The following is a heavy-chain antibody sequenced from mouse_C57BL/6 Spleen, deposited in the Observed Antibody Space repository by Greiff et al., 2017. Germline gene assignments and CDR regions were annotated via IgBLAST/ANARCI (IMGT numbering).Heavy chain of an antibody. D-gene: IGHD6-1*01. CDR3: ARRGAGKTYFDY. Sequence: VKVVESGPELVKPGASVKISCKASGYAFSSSWMNWVKQRPGKGLEWIGRIYPGDGDTNYNGKFKGKATLTADKSSSTAYMQLSSLTSEDSAVYFCARRGAGKTYFDYWGQGTTLTVSS. CDR1: GYAFSSSW. V-gene: IGHV1-82*01. CDR2: IYPGDGDT. J-gene: IGHJ2*01.